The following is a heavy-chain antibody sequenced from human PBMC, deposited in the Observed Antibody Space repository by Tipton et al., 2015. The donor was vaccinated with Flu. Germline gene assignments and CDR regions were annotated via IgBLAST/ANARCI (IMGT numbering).Heavy chain of an antibody. V-gene: IGHV4-30-2*01. J-gene: IGHJ1*01. Sequence: TLSLTCDVSGGSITSGGYSWIRRPPGKGLEWIGFVYETGYTNYSPSLKSRVSVSVDTSENQFSLRLDSVTAADTAVYFCARQPIYYYGTSGLDWGPGTLVIVSS. CDR2: VYETGYT. CDR1: GGSITSGGYS. CDR3: ARQPIYYYGTSGLD. D-gene: IGHD3-10*01.